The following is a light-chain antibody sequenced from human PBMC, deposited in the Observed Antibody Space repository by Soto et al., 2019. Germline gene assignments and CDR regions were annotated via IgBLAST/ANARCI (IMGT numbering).Light chain of an antibody. Sequence: DIQMTQSPSALSASVGDRVTITCRSSQSISSYLNWYQQKPGKAPKLLIYAASSLQSGVPSRFSGSGSGTDFTLTISSPQPEDFATYYCQQSYSPPQITFGQGTRLEIK. CDR2: AAS. CDR1: QSISSY. V-gene: IGKV1-39*01. J-gene: IGKJ5*01. CDR3: QQSYSPPQIT.